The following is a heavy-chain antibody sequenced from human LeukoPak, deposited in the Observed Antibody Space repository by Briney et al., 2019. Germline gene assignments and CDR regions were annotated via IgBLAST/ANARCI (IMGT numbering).Heavy chain of an antibody. CDR3: AILHQLGKDY. CDR2: ISSSSSYI. D-gene: IGHD7-27*01. V-gene: IGHV3-21*01. Sequence: GGSLRLSCAASGFTFSSYSMNWVRQAPGRGLEWVSSISSSSSYIYYADSVKGRFTISRDNAKNSLYLQMNSLRAEDTAVYYCAILHQLGKDYWGQGTLVTVSS. J-gene: IGHJ4*02. CDR1: GFTFSSYS.